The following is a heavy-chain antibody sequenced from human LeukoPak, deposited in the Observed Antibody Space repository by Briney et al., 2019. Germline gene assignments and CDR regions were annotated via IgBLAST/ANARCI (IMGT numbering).Heavy chain of an antibody. Sequence: GGSLRLSCAASGFTFSSYSMNWVRQAPGKGLEWVSSISSSSSYIYYADSVKGRFTISRDNAKNLLYLQMNSLRAEDTAVYYCARDHGYCSSTSCYEEIDYWGQGTLVTVSS. J-gene: IGHJ4*02. CDR3: ARDHGYCSSTSCYEEIDY. CDR1: GFTFSSYS. CDR2: ISSSSSYI. V-gene: IGHV3-21*01. D-gene: IGHD2-2*01.